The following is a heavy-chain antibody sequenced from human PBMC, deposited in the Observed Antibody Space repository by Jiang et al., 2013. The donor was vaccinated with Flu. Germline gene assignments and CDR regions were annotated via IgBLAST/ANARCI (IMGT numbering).Heavy chain of an antibody. CDR3: ARQTTLRSGYSH. D-gene: IGHD3-22*01. J-gene: IGHJ4*02. V-gene: IGHV4-59*01. CDR1: GGSISSYY. Sequence: GSGLVKPSETLSLTCTVSGGSISSYYWNWIRQPPGKGLEWIGYIYYSGNTNYNPSLESRVTISADTSKNQFSLNLSSVTAADTAVYYCARQTTLRSGYSHWGQGTLVTVSS. CDR2: IYYSGNT.